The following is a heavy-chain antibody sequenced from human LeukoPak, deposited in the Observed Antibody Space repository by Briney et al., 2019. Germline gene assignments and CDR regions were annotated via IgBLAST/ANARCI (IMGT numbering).Heavy chain of an antibody. Sequence: GGSLRLTCAASGFTFSSYWMHWVRQAPGKGLVWVSRIKSDGSTRYADSVKGRFTISRDNAKNTVSLQMNSLRAEDTGVYYCARAPSEIGGYYPEYFRHWGQGTLVTVSP. D-gene: IGHD3-22*01. CDR1: GFTFSSYW. CDR2: IKSDGST. J-gene: IGHJ1*01. CDR3: ARAPSEIGGYYPEYFRH. V-gene: IGHV3-74*01.